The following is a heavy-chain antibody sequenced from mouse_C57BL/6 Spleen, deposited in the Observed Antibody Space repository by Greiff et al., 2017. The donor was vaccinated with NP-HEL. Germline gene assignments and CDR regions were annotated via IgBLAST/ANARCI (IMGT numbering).Heavy chain of an antibody. CDR2: INYDGSST. CDR3: ARGDYYGSPYWYFDV. Sequence: EVKVEESEGGLVQPGSSMKLSCTASGFTFSDYYMAWVRQVPEKGLEWVANINYDGSSTYYLDSLKSRFIISRDNAKNILYLQMSSLKSEDTATYYCARGDYYGSPYWYFDVWGTGTTVTVSS. CDR1: GFTFSDYY. J-gene: IGHJ1*03. V-gene: IGHV5-16*01. D-gene: IGHD1-1*01.